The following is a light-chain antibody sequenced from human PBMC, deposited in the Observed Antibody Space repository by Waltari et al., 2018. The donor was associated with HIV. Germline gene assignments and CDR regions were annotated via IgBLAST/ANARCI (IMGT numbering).Light chain of an antibody. CDR1: SPNIGTNY. CDR2: RNN. CDR3: AAWDDSLSGWV. Sequence: QSVLTQPPSASGTPGQRVTISCSGSSPNIGTNYVYWYHQLPGTAPKILIYRNNQRPSGVPDRFSGSKSGTSASLAISGLRSEDEADYYCAAWDDSLSGWVFGGGTKLTVL. J-gene: IGLJ3*02. V-gene: IGLV1-47*01.